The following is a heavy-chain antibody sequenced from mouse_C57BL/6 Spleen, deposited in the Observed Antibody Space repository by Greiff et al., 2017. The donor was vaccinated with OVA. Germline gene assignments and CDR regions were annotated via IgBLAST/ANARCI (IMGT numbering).Heavy chain of an antibody. CDR2: ISGGGGNT. Sequence: EVMLVESGGGLVKPGGSLKLSCAASGFTFSSYTMSWVRQTPEKRLEWVATISGGGGNTYYPDSVKGRFTISRDNAKNTLYLQMSSLRSEDTALYYCARPHDYGGYFDVWGTGTTVTVSS. V-gene: IGHV5-9*01. CDR1: GFTFSSYT. CDR3: ARPHDYGGYFDV. J-gene: IGHJ1*03. D-gene: IGHD2-4*01.